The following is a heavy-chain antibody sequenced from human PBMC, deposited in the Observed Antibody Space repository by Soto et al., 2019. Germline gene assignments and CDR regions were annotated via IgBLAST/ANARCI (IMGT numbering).Heavy chain of an antibody. CDR3: ATVIINMRGANWFDP. D-gene: IGHD3-10*01. J-gene: IGHJ5*02. CDR1: GYTLTELA. CDR2: FDPEDGET. V-gene: IGHV1-24*01. Sequence: ASVKVSCKVSGYTLTELAMHWVRQAPGKGLEWMGGFDPEDGETIYAQKFQGRVTMTEDTSTDTAYMELSSLRSEDTAVYYCATVIINMRGANWFDPWGQGTLVTVSS.